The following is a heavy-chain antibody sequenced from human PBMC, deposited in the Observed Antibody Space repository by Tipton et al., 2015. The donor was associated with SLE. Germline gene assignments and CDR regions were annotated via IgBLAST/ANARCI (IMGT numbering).Heavy chain of an antibody. V-gene: IGHV1-18*01. Sequence: QLVQSGAEVKKPGASVKVSCKASGYTFTSYGISWVRQAPGQGLEWMGWISAYNGNTNYAQKLQGRVTMTTDTSTSTAYMELRSLRSDDTAVYYCASPGYCSSTSCYTRGAFDIWGQGTMVIVSS. CDR1: GYTFTSYG. J-gene: IGHJ3*02. D-gene: IGHD2-2*02. CDR3: ASPGYCSSTSCYTRGAFDI. CDR2: ISAYNGNT.